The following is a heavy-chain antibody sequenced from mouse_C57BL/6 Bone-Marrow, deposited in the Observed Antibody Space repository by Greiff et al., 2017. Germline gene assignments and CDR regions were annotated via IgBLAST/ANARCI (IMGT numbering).Heavy chain of an antibody. CDR2: IYPGSGST. D-gene: IGHD1-1*01. V-gene: IGHV1-55*01. CDR3: AREGYGSGYWYFDV. J-gene: IGHJ1*03. CDR1: GYTFTSYW. Sequence: QVQLQQPGAELVKPGASVKMSCKASGYTFTSYWITWVKQRPGQGLEWIGDIYPGSGSTNYNEKFKSKATLTVDTSSSTAYMQLSSLTSEDSAVYYCAREGYGSGYWYFDVWGTGTTVTVSS.